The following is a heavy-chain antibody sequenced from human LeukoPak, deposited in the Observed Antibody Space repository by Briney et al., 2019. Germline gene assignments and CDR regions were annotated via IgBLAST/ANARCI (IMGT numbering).Heavy chain of an antibody. CDR3: ARDQSGGHYYDSSALGDAFDI. CDR1: GGSVSSNSAA. D-gene: IGHD3-22*01. Sequence: SQTLSLTCAISGGSVSSNSAAWNWIRQSPSRGLEWLGRTYYRSKWYNDYAVSVKSRITINPDTSKNQFSLQLNSVTPEDTAVYYCARDQSGGHYYDSSALGDAFDIWGQGTMVTVSS. V-gene: IGHV6-1*01. CDR2: TYYRSKWYN. J-gene: IGHJ3*02.